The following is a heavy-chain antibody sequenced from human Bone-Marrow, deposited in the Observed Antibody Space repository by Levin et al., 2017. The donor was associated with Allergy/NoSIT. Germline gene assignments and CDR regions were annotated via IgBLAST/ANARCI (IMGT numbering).Heavy chain of an antibody. V-gene: IGHV5-51*01. Sequence: KVSCKTSGYSFTSYWIGWVRQMPGKGLEWMGVIYPGESDTRYSPSFQGQVTISADKSISTAYLQWSSLKASDTAIYYCARVRGYSYGYPDYWGQGALVTVSS. CDR2: IYPGESDT. CDR1: GYSFTSYW. D-gene: IGHD5-18*01. J-gene: IGHJ4*02. CDR3: ARVRGYSYGYPDY.